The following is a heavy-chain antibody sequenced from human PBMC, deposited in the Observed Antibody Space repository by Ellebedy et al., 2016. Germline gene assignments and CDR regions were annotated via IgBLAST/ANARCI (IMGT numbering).Heavy chain of an antibody. V-gene: IGHV4-38-2*02. J-gene: IGHJ3*02. D-gene: IGHD2-15*01. CDR2: IYHSGST. CDR1: GYSISSGYY. CDR3: AKWCGRSGENCKNAFEI. Sequence: ESLKISCTVSGYSISSGYYWGWIRQPPGKGLEWIGSIYHSGSTYYNPSLKSRVTVTVDTSKNQFSLKLTSMSAADTAVYYCAKWCGRSGENCKNAFEIWGQGTMVTVSS.